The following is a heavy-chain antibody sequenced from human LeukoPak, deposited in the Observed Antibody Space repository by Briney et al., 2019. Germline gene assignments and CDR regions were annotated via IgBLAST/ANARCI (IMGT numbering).Heavy chain of an antibody. CDR2: IYFSGST. J-gene: IGHJ5*02. CDR3: ARHGPYLGRLGWFDP. V-gene: IGHV4-59*08. D-gene: IGHD1-26*01. Sequence: SETLSLTCTVSGGSISGYYWSWIRQPPGKGLEWIGYIYFSGSTNYNPSLKSRVTISVDTSKNQFSLKLSSVTAADTAVYYCARHGPYLGRLGWFDPWGQGTLVTVSS. CDR1: GGSISGYY.